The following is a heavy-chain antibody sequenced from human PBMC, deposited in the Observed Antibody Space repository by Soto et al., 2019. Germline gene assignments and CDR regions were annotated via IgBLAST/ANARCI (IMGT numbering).Heavy chain of an antibody. V-gene: IGHV4-38-2*01. CDR1: GYSISSGYY. CDR2: IYHSGST. D-gene: IGHD1-20*01. Sequence: SETLSLTCAVSGYSISSGYYWGWIRQPPGKGLEWIGSIYHSGSTYYNPSLKSRVTISVDTSKNQFSLKLSSVTAADTAVYYCAYDGYNWNIQLRYWGQGTLVTVSS. J-gene: IGHJ4*02. CDR3: AYDGYNWNIQLRY.